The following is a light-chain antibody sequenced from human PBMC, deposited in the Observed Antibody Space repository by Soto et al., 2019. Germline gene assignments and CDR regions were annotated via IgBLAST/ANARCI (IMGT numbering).Light chain of an antibody. Sequence: DIQMTQSPSTLSVSVGDRATITCRASQIISSWLAWYQQKPGKAPKLLIYYASSLESGVPERFSGSGSGTEFTLTISSLQADDVATYYCQQYNSYSWTFGQGTKVDIK. J-gene: IGKJ1*01. V-gene: IGKV1-5*01. CDR1: QIISSW. CDR3: QQYNSYSWT. CDR2: YAS.